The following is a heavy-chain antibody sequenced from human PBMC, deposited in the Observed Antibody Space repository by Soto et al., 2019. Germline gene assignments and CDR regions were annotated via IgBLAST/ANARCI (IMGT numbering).Heavy chain of an antibody. CDR1: GYTFSGYY. D-gene: IGHD2-8*01. J-gene: IGHJ4*02. CDR2: INSDSGDT. V-gene: IGHV1-2*02. Sequence: ASVKVSCKASGYTFSGYYMHWVRQAPGQGLEWKGWINSDSGDTRYAQKFQGRVTMTRDTCISTAYRQLSRRRSYDTAVYYCGRTKDFDYWGQGSPVT. CDR3: GRTKDFDY.